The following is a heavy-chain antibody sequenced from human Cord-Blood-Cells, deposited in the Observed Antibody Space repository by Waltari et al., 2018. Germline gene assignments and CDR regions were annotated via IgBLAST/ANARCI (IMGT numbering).Heavy chain of an antibody. CDR2: ISGRGGST. Sequence: EVQPLESGGGLVQPGGSLRLSCAASGFTFRSPAMSWVPQAPGKGLGWVSAISGRGGSTYCADSVKGRFTISEKNSKTTLYLQMNSLRAEDTAVYYCAKGGTGEVWGQGTLVTVSS. CDR3: AKGGTGEV. CDR1: GFTFRSPA. D-gene: IGHD7-27*01. J-gene: IGHJ4*02. V-gene: IGHV3-23*01.